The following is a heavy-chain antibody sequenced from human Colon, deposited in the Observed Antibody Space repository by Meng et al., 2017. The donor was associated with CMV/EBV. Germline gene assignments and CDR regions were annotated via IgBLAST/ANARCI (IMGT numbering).Heavy chain of an antibody. CDR2: IYWDDYT. J-gene: IGHJ4*02. V-gene: IGHV2-5*02. CDR3: VHSSDSGQDDY. Sequence: QITPEDSGPTLVKPTQTLTLTCTFSGFSFTPDKAGVVWIRPPPGKTLEWLARIYWDDYTRYSPLQKTRHNSTRHTDKNPRILTMTNMDPADTATYYSVHSSDSGQDDYWGQGALVTVSS. CDR1: GFSFTPDKAG. D-gene: IGHD1-26*01.